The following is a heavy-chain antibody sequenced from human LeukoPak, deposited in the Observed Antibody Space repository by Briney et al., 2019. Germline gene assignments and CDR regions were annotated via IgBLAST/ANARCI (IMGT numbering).Heavy chain of an antibody. CDR3: SKSDIAVAFDAFDI. Sequence: PGGSLRLSCAASGFTFSSYAMSWVRQAPGKGLEWVSAISGGGGTTYYADSVKGRFTISRDISKNTLYLQMNSLRAEDTAVYYCSKSDIAVAFDAFDIWGQGTMVTVSS. D-gene: IGHD6-19*01. J-gene: IGHJ3*02. CDR2: ISGGGGTT. V-gene: IGHV3-23*01. CDR1: GFTFSSYA.